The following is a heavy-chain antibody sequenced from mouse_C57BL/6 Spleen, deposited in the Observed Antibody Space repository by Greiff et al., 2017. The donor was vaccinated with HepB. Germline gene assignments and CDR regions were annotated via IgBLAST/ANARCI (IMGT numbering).Heavy chain of an antibody. CDR3: ARSPIDGYDLDY. D-gene: IGHD2-2*01. CDR1: GYTFTDYY. CDR2: INPYNGGT. Sequence: EVQLQQSGPVLVKPGASVKMSCKASGYTFTDYYMNWVKQSHGKSLEWIGVINPYNGGTSYNQKFKGKATLTVDKSSSTAYMELNSLTSEDSAVYYCARSPIDGYDLDYWGQSTTLTVAS. J-gene: IGHJ2*01. V-gene: IGHV1-19*01.